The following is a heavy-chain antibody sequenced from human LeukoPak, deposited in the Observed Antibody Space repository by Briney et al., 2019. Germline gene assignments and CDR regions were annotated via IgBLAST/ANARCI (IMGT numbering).Heavy chain of an antibody. V-gene: IGHV5-51*01. D-gene: IGHD1-26*01. CDR1: GHSFASHW. CDR3: ARPVTGVSPSGAIAF. CDR2: ILPGDSDT. Sequence: GESLKISCKGSGHSFASHWVAWVRQMPGEGLEWMGIILPGDSDTRYSPSFQGQVTISADKSITTAYLQWSSLKASDTAMYYCARPVTGVSPSGAIAFWGQGTQVTISS. J-gene: IGHJ4*02.